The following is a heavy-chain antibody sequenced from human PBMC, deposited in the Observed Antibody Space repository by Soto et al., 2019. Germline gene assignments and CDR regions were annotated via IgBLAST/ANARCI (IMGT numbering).Heavy chain of an antibody. CDR1: GFTFSIYE. D-gene: IGHD3-22*01. CDR3: ACYYDSSDYY. V-gene: IGHV3-48*03. J-gene: IGHJ4*02. CDR2: ISSSGSTI. Sequence: GGSLRLSCAASGFTFSIYEMNWVRQAPGKGLEWVSYISSSGSTIYYADSVKGRFTISRDNAKNSLYLQMNSLRAEDTAVYYCACYYDSSDYYWGQGTLVTVSS.